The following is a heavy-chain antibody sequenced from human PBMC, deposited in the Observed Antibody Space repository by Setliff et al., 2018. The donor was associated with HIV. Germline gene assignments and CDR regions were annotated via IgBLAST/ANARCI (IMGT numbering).Heavy chain of an antibody. CDR1: GGSISSSSYY. J-gene: IGHJ4*02. V-gene: IGHV4-39*07. CDR2: IYYSGST. CDR3: ARDPYCPNTCYEDFTFDS. Sequence: PSETLSLTCTVSGGSISSSSYYWGWIRQPPGKGLEWIGSIYYSGSTYYNPSLKSRVTISLDTSKNQFSLQVTSVTAADTAVYYCARDPYCPNTCYEDFTFDSWGQGTLVTVSS. D-gene: IGHD2-8*01.